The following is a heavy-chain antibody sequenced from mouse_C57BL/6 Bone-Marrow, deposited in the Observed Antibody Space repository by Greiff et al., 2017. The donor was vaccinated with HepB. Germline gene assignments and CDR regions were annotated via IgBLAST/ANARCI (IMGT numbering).Heavy chain of an antibody. CDR3: ARNWPSLLYAMDY. J-gene: IGHJ4*01. D-gene: IGHD1-2*01. V-gene: IGHV2-9-1*01. CDR1: GFSLTSYA. Sequence: VQLQQSGPGLVAPSQSLSITCTVSGFSLTSYAISWVRQPPGKGLEWLGVIWTGGGTNYNSALKSRLSISKDNSKSQVFLKMNSLQTDDTARYYCARNWPSLLYAMDYWGQGTSVTVSS. CDR2: IWTGGGT.